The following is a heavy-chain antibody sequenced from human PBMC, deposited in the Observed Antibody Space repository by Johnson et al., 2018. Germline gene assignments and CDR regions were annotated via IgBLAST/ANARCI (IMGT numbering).Heavy chain of an antibody. J-gene: IGHJ6*02. Sequence: EVQLLESGAAVKKXGESLKIFCKGSGYSFTNYWIGWVRQMPGNGLEWMGIIYPGDSDTRYSLSFQDQVTVSVDKSISTAYLQWGSLKASDTAMYYCARALYGTGHYYGMDGWGQGTTVTVSS. CDR3: ARALYGTGHYYGMDG. CDR1: GYSFTNYW. D-gene: IGHD3-10*01. CDR2: IYPGDSDT. V-gene: IGHV5-51*01.